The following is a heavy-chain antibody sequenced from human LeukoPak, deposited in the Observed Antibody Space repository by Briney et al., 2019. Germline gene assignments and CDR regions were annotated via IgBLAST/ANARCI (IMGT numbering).Heavy chain of an antibody. D-gene: IGHD2-15*01. J-gene: IGHJ4*02. CDR3: ARNGLYCSGGSCYWVFDY. CDR1: GGSISSGSYY. Sequence: PSETLSLTCTVSGGSISSGSYYWSWIRQPAGKGLEWIGRIYTSGSTNYNPSLKSRVTISVDTSKNQFSLKLSSVTAADTAVYYCARNGLYCSGGSCYWVFDYWGQGTLVTVSS. CDR2: IYTSGST. V-gene: IGHV4-61*02.